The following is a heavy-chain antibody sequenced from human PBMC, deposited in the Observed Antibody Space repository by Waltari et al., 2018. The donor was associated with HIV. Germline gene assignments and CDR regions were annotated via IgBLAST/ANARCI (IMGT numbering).Heavy chain of an antibody. CDR3: TRDLVEMASTYYSYYGMDV. Sequence: QVHLVASGGGVVQPGRSLRLSCEASGFAFSSYDIHWVRQAPGKGLEWVAVVWFDGSNEYYADSVRGRFTISRDSSKNTVYLQMNSLRAEDTAVYYCTRDLVEMASTYYSYYGMDVWGQGTTVTVSS. D-gene: IGHD3-3*01. CDR1: GFAFSSYD. V-gene: IGHV3-33*01. CDR2: VWFDGSNE. J-gene: IGHJ6*02.